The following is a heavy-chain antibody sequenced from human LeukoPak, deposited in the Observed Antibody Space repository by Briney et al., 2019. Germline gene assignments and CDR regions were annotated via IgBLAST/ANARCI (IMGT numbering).Heavy chain of an antibody. J-gene: IGHJ4*02. CDR2: IRYDGSNK. CDR3: AKMKLWAGSWFDY. Sequence: GGSLRLSCAASGFTFSSYGMHWVRQAPGKGLEWVAFIRYDGSNKYYADSVKGRFTISRDNSKDTLYLQMNSLRAEDTAVYYCAKMKLWAGSWFDYWGQGTLVTVSS. D-gene: IGHD3-10*01. CDR1: GFTFSSYG. V-gene: IGHV3-30*02.